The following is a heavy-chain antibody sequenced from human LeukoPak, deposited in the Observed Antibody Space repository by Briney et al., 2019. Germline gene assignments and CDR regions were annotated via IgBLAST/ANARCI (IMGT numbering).Heavy chain of an antibody. CDR1: GYTFTSYG. CDR2: ISAYNGNT. D-gene: IGHD5-18*01. Sequence: ASVKDSCKASGYTFTSYGISWVRQAPGQGLEWMGWISAYNGNTNYAQKLQGRVTMTTDTSTSTAYMELRSLRSDDTAVYYCARDSSYTAMADFDYWGQGTLVTVSS. J-gene: IGHJ4*02. V-gene: IGHV1-18*01. CDR3: ARDSSYTAMADFDY.